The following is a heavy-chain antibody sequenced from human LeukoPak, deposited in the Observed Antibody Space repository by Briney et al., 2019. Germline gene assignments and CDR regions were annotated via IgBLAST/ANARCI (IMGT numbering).Heavy chain of an antibody. CDR3: VRDSHAYEDVSPV. D-gene: IGHD2-15*01. CDR1: GFTFGDYA. CDR2: IRSKAYGGTT. Sequence: GGSLRLSCTASGFTFGDYAMSWVRQAPGKGLEWVGFIRSKAYGGTTEYAVSVKGRFIISRDNGKNSVYLQMNSLRGEDTAVYYCVRDSHAYEDVSPVWGQGTMVTVSS. V-gene: IGHV3-49*04. J-gene: IGHJ3*01.